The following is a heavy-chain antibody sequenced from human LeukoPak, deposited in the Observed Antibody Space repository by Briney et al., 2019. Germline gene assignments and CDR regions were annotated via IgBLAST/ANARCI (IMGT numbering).Heavy chain of an antibody. Sequence: KXSXXXXGCSFXXYWIGWVRQMPGKGLEWMGIIYPGDSDTRYSPSFQGQVTISADKSISTAYLQWSSLKASDTAMYYCARRGAVAGYYYYYGMDVWGQGTTVTVSS. J-gene: IGHJ6*02. CDR2: IYPGDSDT. CDR3: ARRGAVAGYYYYYGMDV. V-gene: IGHV5-51*01. CDR1: GCSFXXYW. D-gene: IGHD6-19*01.